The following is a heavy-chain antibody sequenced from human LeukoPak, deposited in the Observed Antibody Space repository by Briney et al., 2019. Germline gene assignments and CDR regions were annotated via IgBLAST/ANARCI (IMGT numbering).Heavy chain of an antibody. J-gene: IGHJ4*02. CDR1: GFTFSSYA. CDR2: ISGSGGST. D-gene: IGHD6-13*01. Sequence: GGSLRLSCAASGFTFSSYAMSWVRQAPGKGLEWVSAISGSGGSTYYADSVKGRFTISRHNSKNTLYLQMNSLRAEDTAVYYCARGDIAAAGIYYFDYWGQGTLVTVSS. CDR3: ARGDIAAAGIYYFDY. V-gene: IGHV3-23*01.